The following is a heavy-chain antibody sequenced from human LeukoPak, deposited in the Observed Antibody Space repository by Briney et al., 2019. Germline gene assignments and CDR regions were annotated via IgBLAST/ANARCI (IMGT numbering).Heavy chain of an antibody. CDR2: ISSSGSTI. D-gene: IGHD5-18*01. Sequence: PGGSLRLSCAASGFTFSDYYMNWVRQAPGKGLEWVSYISSSGSTIYYADSVKGRFTISRDNAKNSLYLQMNSLRAEDTAVYYCARWVIQSYYFNYWGQGTLVTVSS. V-gene: IGHV3-11*04. CDR1: GFTFSDYY. J-gene: IGHJ4*02. CDR3: ARWVIQSYYFNY.